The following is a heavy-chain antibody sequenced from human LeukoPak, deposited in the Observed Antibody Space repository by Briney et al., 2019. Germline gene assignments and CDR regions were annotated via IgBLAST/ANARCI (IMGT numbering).Heavy chain of an antibody. D-gene: IGHD2-2*01. J-gene: IGHJ6*02. CDR1: GYTFTNYG. Sequence: GASVKVSCKASGYTFTNYGITWVRQAPGQGLEWMGGIIPIFGTANYAQKFQGRVTITTDESTSTAYMELSSLRSDDTAVYYCASLGYCSSTSCYAYYYYYGMDVWGQGTTVTVSS. CDR2: IIPIFGTA. V-gene: IGHV1-69*05. CDR3: ASLGYCSSTSCYAYYYYYGMDV.